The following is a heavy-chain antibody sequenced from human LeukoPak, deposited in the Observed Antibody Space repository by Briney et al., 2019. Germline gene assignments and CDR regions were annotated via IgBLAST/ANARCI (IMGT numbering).Heavy chain of an antibody. J-gene: IGHJ4*02. CDR3: AREARAAADY. V-gene: IGHV1-2*02. CDR1: GYTFTAYY. D-gene: IGHD2-15*01. CDR2: INSGSGDT. Sequence: ASVKVSCKASGYTFTAYYMHWVRQAPGQGLEWVGWINSGSGDTNYAQRFQGRVTVTRDTSISTTYMEVYNLKSDDTAVYYCAREARAAADYWGQGTLVTVSS.